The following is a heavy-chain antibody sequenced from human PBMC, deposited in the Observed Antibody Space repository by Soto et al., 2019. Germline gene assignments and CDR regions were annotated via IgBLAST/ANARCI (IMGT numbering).Heavy chain of an antibody. Sequence: QVQLVQSGAEVKKPGSSVRVSCKTCGGTFSGFVVNWVRQAPGQGLEWMGGIIPTFGTAKYAQKFQGRFILTVDELTDTAFLELSSLRFDDTSVYYCSNGPISTAGDFDFWAQGTLVTVSS. J-gene: IGHJ4*02. CDR1: GGTFSGFV. V-gene: IGHV1-69*01. D-gene: IGHD3-10*01. CDR2: IIPTFGTA. CDR3: SNGPISTAGDFDF.